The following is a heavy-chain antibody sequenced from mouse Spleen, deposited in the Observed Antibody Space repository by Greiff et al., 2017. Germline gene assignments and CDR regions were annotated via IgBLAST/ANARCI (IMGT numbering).Heavy chain of an antibody. J-gene: IGHJ4*01. Sequence: EVQLQQSGPELVKPGASVKIPCKASGYTFTDYNMDWVKQSHGKSLEWIGDINPNNGGTIYNQKFKGKATLTVDKSSSTAYMELRSLTSEDTAVYYCARRERVYYGNYVAMDYWGQGTSVTVSS. V-gene: IGHV1-18*01. CDR1: GYTFTDYN. CDR2: INPNNGGT. CDR3: ARRERVYYGNYVAMDY. D-gene: IGHD2-1*01.